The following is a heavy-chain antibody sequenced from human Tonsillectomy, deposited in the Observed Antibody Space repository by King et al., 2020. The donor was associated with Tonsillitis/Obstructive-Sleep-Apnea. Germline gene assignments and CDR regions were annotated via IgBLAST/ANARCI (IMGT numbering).Heavy chain of an antibody. V-gene: IGHV1-46*01. CDR3: ARTYYYDSSGYDVDY. Sequence: QLVQSGAEVKKPGASVKVSCKASGYTFTSYYMHWVRQAPGQGLEWMGIINPSGGSTTYAQKFQGRVTMTWDTSTSTVYLELSSLRSEDTAVYYCARTYYYDSSGYDVDYWGQGTLVTVSS. D-gene: IGHD3-22*01. CDR2: INPSGGST. CDR1: GYTFTSYY. J-gene: IGHJ4*02.